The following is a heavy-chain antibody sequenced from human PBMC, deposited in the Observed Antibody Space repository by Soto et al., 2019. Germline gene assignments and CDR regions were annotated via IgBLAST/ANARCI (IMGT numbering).Heavy chain of an antibody. CDR2: IRSKVYGGTI. D-gene: IGHD3-3*01. CDR1: GFTFGDYA. V-gene: IGHV3-49*03. Sequence: GGSLRLSCIASGFTFGDYAMSWFRQAPGKGLEWVGFIRSKVYGGTIEYAASVIGRFTISRDESISIAYLQMNSLKSEDTAVYYCTSTIFGVVIPGGYYYGMDVWGQGTTVTVSS. CDR3: TSTIFGVVIPGGYYYGMDV. J-gene: IGHJ6*02.